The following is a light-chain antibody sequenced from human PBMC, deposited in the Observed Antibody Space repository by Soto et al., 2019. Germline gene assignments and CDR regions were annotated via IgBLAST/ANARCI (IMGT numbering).Light chain of an antibody. V-gene: IGKV1-39*01. CDR3: QQTYITPSIT. CDR1: QSISSY. Sequence: DIQMTQSPSSLSASVGDRVTITCRASQSISSYLNWYQQKPGKAPKLLIYAAYNLQSGVPSRFSGSGSGTDFTLTISSLQPEDFATYYCQQTYITPSITFGQGTRLEI. J-gene: IGKJ5*01. CDR2: AAY.